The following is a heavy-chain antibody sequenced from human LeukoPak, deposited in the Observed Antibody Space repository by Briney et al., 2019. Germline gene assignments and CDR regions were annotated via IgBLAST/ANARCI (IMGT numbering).Heavy chain of an antibody. V-gene: IGHV4-31*03. J-gene: IGHJ3*01. CDR3: ARDRHFYGAGSYPDAFDV. CDR2: IYFDGKT. D-gene: IGHD3-10*01. CDR1: GGSISSGGYY. Sequence: PSQTLSLTCTVSGGSISSGGYYWNWIRQHPGKAPEWIGYIYFDGKTYYSPSLKSRLTISADTSKNQFSLKLSSVTAADTAVYYCARDRHFYGAGSYPDAFDVRGQGTMVIVSS.